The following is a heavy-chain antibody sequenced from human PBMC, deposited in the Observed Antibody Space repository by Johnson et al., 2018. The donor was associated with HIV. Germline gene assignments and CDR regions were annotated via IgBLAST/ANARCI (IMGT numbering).Heavy chain of an antibody. V-gene: IGHV3-30-3*01. J-gene: IGHJ3*01. CDR3: AKDDNLGVWYSDAFDV. CDR1: GFTFSSYA. Sequence: QVQLVESGGGVVHPGRSLRLSCAASGFTFSSYAMHWVRQAPGKGLEWVAVISYDGSNKYYADSVKGRFTMSRDNSKNTLYLHMKSLRPEDTSIYYCAKDDNLGVWYSDAFDVWGQGTVVTVSS. D-gene: IGHD6-19*01. CDR2: ISYDGSNK.